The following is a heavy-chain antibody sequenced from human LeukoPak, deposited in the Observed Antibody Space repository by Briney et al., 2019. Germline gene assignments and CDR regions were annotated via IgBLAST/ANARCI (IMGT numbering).Heavy chain of an antibody. V-gene: IGHV1-69*05. CDR1: GGTFSSYA. Sequence: ASVKVSCKASGGTFSSYAISWVRQAPGQGLEWRGRIIPIFGTANYAQKFQGRVTITTDESTSTAYMELSSLRSEDTAVYYCAREGPYYDFWSGYHDAFDIWGQGTMVTVSS. CDR3: AREGPYYDFWSGYHDAFDI. D-gene: IGHD3-3*01. J-gene: IGHJ3*02. CDR2: IIPIFGTA.